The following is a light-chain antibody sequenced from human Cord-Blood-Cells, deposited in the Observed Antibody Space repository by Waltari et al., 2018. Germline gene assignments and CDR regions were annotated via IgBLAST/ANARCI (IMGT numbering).Light chain of an antibody. CDR1: QRVLYSSNNKNY. V-gene: IGKV4-1*01. CDR3: QQYYSTPSWT. CDR2: WAS. J-gene: IGKJ1*01. Sequence: DIVMTQFPDSLAVYLGERATINCKSSQRVLYSSNNKNYLAWYQQKPGQPPKLLIYWASTRESGVPDRFSGSGSGTDFTLTISSLQAEDVAVYYCQQYYSTPSWTFGQGTKVEIK.